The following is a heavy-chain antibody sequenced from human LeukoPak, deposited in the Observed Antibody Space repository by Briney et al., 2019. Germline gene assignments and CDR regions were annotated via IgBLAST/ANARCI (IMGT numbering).Heavy chain of an antibody. CDR2: ISGSGGST. J-gene: IGHJ4*02. V-gene: IGHV3-23*01. CDR1: GFTFCSYA. Sequence: GGSLRLSCAAPGFTFCSYAMSWVRQAPGKGLEWVSSISGSGGSTYYADSVKGRFPISRDNSKSTLYLQMNSLRAEDTAVYYCAKRYDSSGYQYYFDYWGQGTLVTVSS. D-gene: IGHD3-22*01. CDR3: AKRYDSSGYQYYFDY.